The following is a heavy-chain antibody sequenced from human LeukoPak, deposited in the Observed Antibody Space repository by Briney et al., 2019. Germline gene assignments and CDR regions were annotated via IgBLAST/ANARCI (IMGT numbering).Heavy chain of an antibody. CDR1: GYTFTGYY. J-gene: IGHJ6*03. CDR3: ASTPPPPGYSSGWYPDYYYHYYMDA. CDR2: INPNSGGT. D-gene: IGHD6-19*01. V-gene: IGHV1-2*06. Sequence: GASVKVSCKASGYTFTGYYMHWVRQAPGQGLEWMGRINPNSGGTNYAQKFQGRVTMTRDTSISTAYMELSRLRSDDTAVYYFASTPPPPGYSSGWYPDYYYHYYMDAWGKGTTVTVSS.